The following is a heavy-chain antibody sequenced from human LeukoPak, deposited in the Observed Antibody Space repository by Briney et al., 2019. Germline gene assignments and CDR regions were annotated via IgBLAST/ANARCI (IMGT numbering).Heavy chain of an antibody. CDR2: ISGSGGST. CDR1: GFTFSSYA. J-gene: IGHJ4*02. CDR3: ARDFPGIGVSGTRPLDC. V-gene: IGHV3-23*01. Sequence: GGSLRLSCAASGFTFSSYAMSWVRQAPGKGLEWVSAISGSGGSTYYADSVKGRFTISRDNSKNTVYLQMNSLRAEDTAVYYCARDFPGIGVSGTRPLDCWGQGTLVTVSS. D-gene: IGHD6-19*01.